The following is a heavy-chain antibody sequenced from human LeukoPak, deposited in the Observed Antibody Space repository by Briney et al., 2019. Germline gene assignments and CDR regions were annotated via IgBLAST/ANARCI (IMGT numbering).Heavy chain of an antibody. CDR2: INHSGST. CDR1: GGSIGSYY. D-gene: IGHD3-3*02. V-gene: IGHV4-34*01. J-gene: IGHJ4*02. CDR3: ARARGAIYCFDY. Sequence: PSETLSLTCTVSGGSIGSYYWSWIRQPPGKGLEWIGEINHSGSTNYNPSLKSRVTISVDTSKNQFSLKLSSVTAADTAVYYCARARGAIYCFDYWGQGTLVTVSS.